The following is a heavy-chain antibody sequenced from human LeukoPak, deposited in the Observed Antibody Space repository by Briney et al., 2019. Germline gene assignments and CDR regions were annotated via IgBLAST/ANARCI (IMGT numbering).Heavy chain of an antibody. D-gene: IGHD6-19*01. CDR2: IRGGGET. J-gene: IGHJ4*02. CDR3: AKDRGSIAVAGIDY. Sequence: GGSLRLSCAASGFYFTTYAMSWVRQAPGRGPEWVSSIRGGGETFYADSVKGRFTIPRDNSKNTLYLQMNSLRAEDTAVYYCAKDRGSIAVAGIDYWGQGTVVTVSS. V-gene: IGHV3-23*01. CDR1: GFYFTTYA.